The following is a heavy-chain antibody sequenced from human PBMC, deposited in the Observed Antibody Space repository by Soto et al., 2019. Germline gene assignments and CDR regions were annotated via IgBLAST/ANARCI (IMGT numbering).Heavy chain of an antibody. D-gene: IGHD5-12*01. CDR1: GGTFSSYT. CDR3: ARGNHRWLQLWYFYL. CDR2: IIPIFGTA. J-gene: IGHJ2*01. Sequence: QVQLVQSGAEVKKPGSSVTVSCKASGGTFSSYTISCVRQAPGQGLEWMGGIIPIFGTANYAQKSQGRVTITADEYPSTAYMELSSLRSVDTAVYYCARGNHRWLQLWYFYLWGRGTLVTVSS. V-gene: IGHV1-69*12.